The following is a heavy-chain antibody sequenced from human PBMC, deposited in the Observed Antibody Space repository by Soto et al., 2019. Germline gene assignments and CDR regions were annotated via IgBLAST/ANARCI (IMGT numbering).Heavy chain of an antibody. Sequence: PGGSLRLSCPASGFTFSRYGMHRVCQAPGKGMDGVGVNWYAASNQHYADSVKGRFTYAIGNCKTGLYLQMTGLRAEDTAVYYCARPRRGLGCEDFHAFDVWSQGTMVA. CDR1: GFTFSRYG. V-gene: IGHV3-33*01. CDR3: ARPRRGLGCEDFHAFDV. D-gene: IGHD3-16*01. J-gene: IGHJ3*01. CDR2: NWYAASNQ.